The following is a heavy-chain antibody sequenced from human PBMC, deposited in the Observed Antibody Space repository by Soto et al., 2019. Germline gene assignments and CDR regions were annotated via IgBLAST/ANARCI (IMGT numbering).Heavy chain of an antibody. Sequence: PGGSLRLSCAASGFTFSSYAMSWVRQAPGKGLEWVSAISGSGGSTYYADSVKGRLTISRDNSKNTLYLQMNSLRAEDTAVYYCAKGQWDSSSWYFLGAYDYFDYWGQGTLVTVSS. J-gene: IGHJ4*02. D-gene: IGHD6-13*01. V-gene: IGHV3-23*01. CDR2: ISGSGGST. CDR1: GFTFSSYA. CDR3: AKGQWDSSSWYFLGAYDYFDY.